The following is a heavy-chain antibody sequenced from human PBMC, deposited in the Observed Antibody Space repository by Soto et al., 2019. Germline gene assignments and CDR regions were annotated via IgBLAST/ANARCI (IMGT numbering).Heavy chain of an antibody. V-gene: IGHV3-74*01. CDR3: ARGMTTVSLSYYYYYGMDV. D-gene: IGHD4-17*01. Sequence: GSLRLSCAASGFSFSSYWMHWVRQAPGKGLVWVSRINSDGSSTSYADSVKGRFTISRDNAKNTLYLQMNSLRAEDTAVYYCARGMTTVSLSYYYYYGMDVWGQGTTVTVSS. J-gene: IGHJ6*02. CDR1: GFSFSSYW. CDR2: INSDGSST.